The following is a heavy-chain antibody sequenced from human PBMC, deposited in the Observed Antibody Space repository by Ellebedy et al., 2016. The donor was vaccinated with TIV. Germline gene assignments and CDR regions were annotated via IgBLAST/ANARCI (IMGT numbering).Heavy chain of an antibody. CDR1: GFSFRSYW. CDR2: IYQDGSDQ. Sequence: PGGSLRLSCAASGFSFRSYWMSWVRQAPGKGLEWVANIYQDGSDQYYVDSVKGRFTISRDNAKKSLFLQMNSLRIEDTAVYYCARRGSYGDYAVQINRWFDPWGQGTLVTVSS. D-gene: IGHD4-17*01. CDR3: ARRGSYGDYAVQINRWFDP. V-gene: IGHV3-7*01. J-gene: IGHJ5*02.